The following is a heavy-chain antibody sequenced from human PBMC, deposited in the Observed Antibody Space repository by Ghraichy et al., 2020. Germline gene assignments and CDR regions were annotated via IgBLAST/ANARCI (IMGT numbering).Heavy chain of an antibody. CDR1: EFTVSRNF. CDR3: ARKTDSRGSGDF. D-gene: IGHD3-22*01. J-gene: IGHJ4*02. Sequence: ETLSLTCAVSEFTVSRNFMTWVRQAPGKGLECVSLIYSGGDTYYADSVKGRFTISRDSSKNTLYLQMNNLRVEDTAVYYCARKTDSRGSGDFWGQGTLVTVSS. V-gene: IGHV3-53*01. CDR2: IYSGGDT.